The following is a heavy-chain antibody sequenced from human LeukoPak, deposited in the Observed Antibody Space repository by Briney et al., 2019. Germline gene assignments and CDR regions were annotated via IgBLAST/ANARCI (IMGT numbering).Heavy chain of an antibody. Sequence: PGGSLRLSCAASGFTFRSYAMNWVRQAPGKGLEWVSAISGSGSATYYADSVKGRFTISRDNSKNTVYLQMNSLRAEDTAVYYCAKGGSSSWYGLFDYWGQGTLVTVSS. CDR2: ISGSGSAT. J-gene: IGHJ4*02. D-gene: IGHD6-13*01. CDR3: AKGGSSSWYGLFDY. CDR1: GFTFRSYA. V-gene: IGHV3-23*01.